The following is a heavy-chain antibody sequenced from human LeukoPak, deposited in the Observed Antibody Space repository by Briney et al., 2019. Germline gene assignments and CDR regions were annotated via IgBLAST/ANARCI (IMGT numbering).Heavy chain of an antibody. CDR2: ISPGADIT. CDR1: GFTFSIHG. V-gene: IGHV3-23*01. J-gene: IGHJ5*02. CDR3: AKATGNLGT. Sequence: GGSLRLSCAASGFTFSIHGMNWVRQAPGKGLEWVSGISPGADITYYADSVKGRFTISRDNSKNTLYLQMNSLTVEDMAIYYCAKATGNLGTWGQGTLVTVSS. D-gene: IGHD1-1*01.